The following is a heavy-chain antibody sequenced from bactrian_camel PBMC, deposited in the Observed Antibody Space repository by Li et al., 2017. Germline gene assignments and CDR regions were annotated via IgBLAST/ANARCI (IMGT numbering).Heavy chain of an antibody. Sequence: VESGGGSVQAGGSLRLSCEASDNYRATMCMGWFRQAPGKEREGVAIIYGDGVKIYYVDSVKGRFTISRDNAKNTISLQMNSLKSDDTALYYCATNAANFVFWGQGTQVTVS. J-gene: IGHJ4*01. CDR3: ATNAANFVF. V-gene: IGHV3S54*01. CDR2: IYGDGVKI. CDR1: DNYRATMC.